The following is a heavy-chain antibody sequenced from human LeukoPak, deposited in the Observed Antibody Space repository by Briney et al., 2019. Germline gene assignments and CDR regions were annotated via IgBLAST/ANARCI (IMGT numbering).Heavy chain of an antibody. CDR3: AKGATSGNSMWDHFDS. Sequence: HPGGSLRLSCVASGFTFIIYAMSWVRQAPGKGLEWVAGVGGGPDIHYADSVKGRFTASRDDSKNTVYLHMSSLRVEDTAIYFCAKGATSGNSMWDHFDSWGQGTLVTVST. CDR1: GFTFIIYA. V-gene: IGHV3-23*01. CDR2: VGGGPDI. J-gene: IGHJ4*02. D-gene: IGHD1-26*01.